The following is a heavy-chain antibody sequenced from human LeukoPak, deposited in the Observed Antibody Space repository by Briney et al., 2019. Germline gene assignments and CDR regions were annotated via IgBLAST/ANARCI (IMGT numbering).Heavy chain of an antibody. CDR2: IYTSGST. D-gene: IGHD3-16*01. CDR1: GGSISSGSYY. V-gene: IGHV4-61*02. J-gene: IGHJ4*02. CDR3: ARESPLGHYFDY. Sequence: PSXXLSLTCTVSGGSISSGSYYWSWIRQPAGKGLEWIGRIYTSGSTNYNPSLKSRITITVETSKNTFSLKLSSVTAADTAVYYCARESPLGHYFDYWGQGTLVTVSS.